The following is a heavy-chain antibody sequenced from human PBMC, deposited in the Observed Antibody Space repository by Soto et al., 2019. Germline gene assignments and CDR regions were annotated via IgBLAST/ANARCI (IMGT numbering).Heavy chain of an antibody. CDR2: FDPEDGET. D-gene: IGHD3-10*01. CDR1: GYTLTELS. CDR3: ATTQKQLWFGELRYYYGMDV. V-gene: IGHV1-24*01. J-gene: IGHJ6*02. Sequence: GASVKVSCKVSGYTLTELSMHWVRQAPGKGLEWMGGFDPEDGETIYAQKFQGRVTMTEDTSTDTAYMELSSLRSEDTAVYYCATTQKQLWFGELRYYYGMDVWGQGTTVTVSS.